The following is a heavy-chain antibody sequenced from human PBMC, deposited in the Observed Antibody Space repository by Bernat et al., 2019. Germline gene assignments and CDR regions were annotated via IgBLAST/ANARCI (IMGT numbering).Heavy chain of an antibody. D-gene: IGHD3-22*01. CDR2: IKQDGSEK. J-gene: IGHJ4*02. CDR1: GFTFSSYW. Sequence: EVQLVESGGGLVQPGGSLRLSCAASGFTFSSYWMSWVRQAPGKGLEWVANIKQDGSEKYYVDSVKGRFTISRDNAKNSLYLQMNSLRAEDTAVYYCARDPLRRYYDSSGSRPYFDYWGQGTLVTVS. CDR3: ARDPLRRYYDSSGSRPYFDY. V-gene: IGHV3-7*01.